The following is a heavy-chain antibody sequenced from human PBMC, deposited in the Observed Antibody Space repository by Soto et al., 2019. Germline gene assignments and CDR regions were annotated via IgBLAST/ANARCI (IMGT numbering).Heavy chain of an antibody. V-gene: IGHV3-74*01. CDR2: INTDGSST. CDR1: GFTFSSYW. D-gene: IGHD1-1*01. J-gene: IGHJ6*02. CDR3: ARGGRNGDYFYGMDL. Sequence: EVQLVESGGGLVQPGGSLRLSCAASGFTFSSYWMLWVRQAPGKGLVWVSRINTDGSSTTYANSVKGRFSISRDNAKSTLYLQMSSLRAEDTAVYYCARGGRNGDYFYGMDLWGQGTTVIVSS.